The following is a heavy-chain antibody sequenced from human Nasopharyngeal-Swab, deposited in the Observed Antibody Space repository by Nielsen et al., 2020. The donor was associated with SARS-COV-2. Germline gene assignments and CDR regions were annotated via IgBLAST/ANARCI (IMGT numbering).Heavy chain of an antibody. J-gene: IGHJ5*02. CDR3: ARGRAIAVARTWGYNWFDP. CDR2: IKTNTGNP. V-gene: IGHV7-4-1*02. Sequence: ASVKVSCNASGYTFTSYAMNWVRQAPVQGLEWMGWIKTNTGNPTYGQCFTGRFVFSLDTSVSTAYLQISSLKAEDTAVYYCARGRAIAVARTWGYNWFDPWGQGTLVTVSS. CDR1: GYTFTSYA. D-gene: IGHD6-19*01.